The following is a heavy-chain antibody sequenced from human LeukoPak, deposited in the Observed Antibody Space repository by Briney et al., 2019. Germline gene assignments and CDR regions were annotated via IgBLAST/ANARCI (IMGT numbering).Heavy chain of an antibody. V-gene: IGHV3-9*03. CDR3: AKGGGSSPDQHEYFQH. CDR1: GFTFDDYA. D-gene: IGHD2-15*01. CDR2: ISWNSGSI. J-gene: IGHJ1*01. Sequence: GGSLRLSCAASGFTFDDYAMHWVRQAPGKGLEWVSGISWNSGSIGYADSVKGRFTISRDNAKNSLYLQMNSLRAEDMALYYCAKGGGSSPDQHEYFQHWGQGNVVSVSS.